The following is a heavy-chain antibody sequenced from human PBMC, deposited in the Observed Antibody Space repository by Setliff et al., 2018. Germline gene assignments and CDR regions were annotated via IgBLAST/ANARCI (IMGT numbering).Heavy chain of an antibody. D-gene: IGHD4-4*01. CDR1: GFSFSSYT. V-gene: IGHV3-48*01. CDR3: ARDNGRLPTEKSPYYFYYMDV. CDR2: IGGSSNTI. J-gene: IGHJ6*03. Sequence: PGGSLRLSCAASGFSFSSYTMNWVRQAPGKGLEWISSIGGSSNTIFYADSVKGRFTISRDNAKNSMYLQMNSLGTEDTAVYYCARDNGRLPTEKSPYYFYYMDVWGEGTTVTVSS.